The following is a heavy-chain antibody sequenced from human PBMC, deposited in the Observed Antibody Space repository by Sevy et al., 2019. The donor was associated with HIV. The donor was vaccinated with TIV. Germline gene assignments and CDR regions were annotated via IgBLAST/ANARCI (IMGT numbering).Heavy chain of an antibody. CDR1: GYTFTGYY. CDR3: ARDPFLEWLSTPGEFDY. V-gene: IGHV1-2*06. CDR2: INPNSGGT. Sequence: ASVKVSCKASGYTFTGYYMHWVRQAPGQGLEWMGRINPNSGGTNYAQKFQGRVTMTRDTSISTAYMELSRLRSDDTAVCYCARDPFLEWLSTPGEFDYWGQGTLVTVSS. J-gene: IGHJ4*02. D-gene: IGHD3-3*01.